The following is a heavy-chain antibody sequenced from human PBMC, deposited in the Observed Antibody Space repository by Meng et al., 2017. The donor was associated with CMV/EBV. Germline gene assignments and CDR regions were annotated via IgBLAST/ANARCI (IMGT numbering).Heavy chain of an antibody. CDR2: IYYSGST. V-gene: IGHV4-30-4*08. J-gene: IGHJ6*02. CDR1: GGSISSGEYY. D-gene: IGHD2-2*01. CDR3: ARAGVYCSSTSCHRYYGMDV. Sequence: SETLSLTCTVSGGSISSGEYYWSWIRQPPGKGLEWIGYIYYSGSTYYNPSLKSRVTISVDTSKNQFSLKLSSVTAADTAVYYCARAGVYCSSTSCHRYYGMDVWGQGTTVTVSS.